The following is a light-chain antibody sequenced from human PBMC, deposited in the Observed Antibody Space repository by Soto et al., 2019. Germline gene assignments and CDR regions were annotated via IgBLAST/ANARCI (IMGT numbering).Light chain of an antibody. CDR2: DAS. Sequence: EIVLTQSPATLSLSPGERATLSCRASQSVSSYLAWYQQKPGQAPRLLIYDASNRATGTPARFSGSGSGTDLTLTISSLEPEDFAVYYCQQRSNWPPRGTFGGGTKVEIK. CDR3: QQRSNWPPRGT. CDR1: QSVSSY. J-gene: IGKJ4*01. V-gene: IGKV3-11*01.